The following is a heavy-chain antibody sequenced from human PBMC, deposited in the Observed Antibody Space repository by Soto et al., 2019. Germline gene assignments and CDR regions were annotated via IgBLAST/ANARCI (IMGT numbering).Heavy chain of an antibody. V-gene: IGHV4-30-2*01. Sequence: SETLSLTYAVSGGSISSGGYSWSWMRQPPGKGLEWIGYIYHSGSTYYNPSLKSRVTISVDRSKNQFSLKLSSVTAADTAVYYCAKGRSYYYYYGVDVWGQGTTVTVSS. CDR2: IYHSGST. CDR3: AKGRSYYYYYGVDV. J-gene: IGHJ6*02. CDR1: GGSISSGGYS.